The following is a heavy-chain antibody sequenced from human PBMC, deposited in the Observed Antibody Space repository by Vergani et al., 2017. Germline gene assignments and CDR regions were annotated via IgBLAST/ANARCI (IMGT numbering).Heavy chain of an antibody. CDR3: ARDCTSGGCPDNYGMDV. J-gene: IGHJ6*02. D-gene: IGHD2-8*01. V-gene: IGHV3-21*06. CDR2: IGSSGPYI. Sequence: VQLVESGGGLVKPGGSLRLSCAASGFPFSDFSMSWVRQAPGKGLEWVAFIGSSGPYINYADSVKGRFIISRDNTNNSLFLQFRSLRAEDAAVYYCARDCTSGGCPDNYGMDVWGQGATVTVSS. CDR1: GFPFSDFS.